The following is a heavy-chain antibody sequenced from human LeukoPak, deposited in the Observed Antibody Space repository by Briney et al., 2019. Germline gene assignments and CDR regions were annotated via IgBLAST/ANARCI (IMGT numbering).Heavy chain of an antibody. D-gene: IGHD2-21*02. CDR3: ARDCGGDCYLDY. V-gene: IGHV3-21*06. Sequence: GGSLRLSCAASGFTFSNYNMNWVRQAPGKGLEWVSSITSTSSYMYYADSVKGRFTIPRDNAKNSLYLQMNSLRAEDTAVYYCARDCGGDCYLDYWGQGTLVTVSS. CDR1: GFTFSNYN. J-gene: IGHJ4*02. CDR2: ITSTSSYM.